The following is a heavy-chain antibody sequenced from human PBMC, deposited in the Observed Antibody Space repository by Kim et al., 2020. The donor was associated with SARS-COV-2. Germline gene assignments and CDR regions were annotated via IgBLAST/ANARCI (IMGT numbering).Heavy chain of an antibody. Sequence: SETLSLTCLVSGGSISTTAYFWDWIRQPPGKGLEWIGSVYYGGITYYNAALKSRVTISVDTSKNHFFLSMRSVIAADTAHYYCARHDGSYYWVPWGQGT. CDR3: ARHDGSYYWVP. V-gene: IGHV4-39*01. D-gene: IGHD1-26*01. CDR2: VYYGGIT. J-gene: IGHJ1*01. CDR1: GGSISTTAYF.